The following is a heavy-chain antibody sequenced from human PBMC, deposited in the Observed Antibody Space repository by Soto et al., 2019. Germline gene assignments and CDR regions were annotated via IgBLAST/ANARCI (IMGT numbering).Heavy chain of an antibody. Sequence: GGSLRLSCAASGFTVSSNYMSWVRQAPGKGLEWVSVIYSGGSTYYADSVKGRFTISRDNSKNTLYLQMNSLRAEDTAVYYCARVWNYDFWSGLDVWGQGTTVTVSS. CDR1: GFTVSSNY. D-gene: IGHD3-3*01. V-gene: IGHV3-53*01. J-gene: IGHJ6*02. CDR3: ARVWNYDFWSGLDV. CDR2: IYSGGST.